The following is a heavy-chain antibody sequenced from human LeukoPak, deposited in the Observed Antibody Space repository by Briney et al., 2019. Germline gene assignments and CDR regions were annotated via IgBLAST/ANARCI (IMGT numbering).Heavy chain of an antibody. CDR2: INHSVYT. CDR1: GVPFSNYY. CDR3: TRAVAGHPD. Sequence: SETLSLTCGVSGVPFSNYYWSWVRQSPTQGLEWIGEINHSVYTNYNPSLKSRVTMSIDTSKNQFSLKLTSVTAADAGVYYCTRAVAGHPDWGQGTLVTVSS. J-gene: IGHJ4*02. D-gene: IGHD6-19*01. V-gene: IGHV4-34*01.